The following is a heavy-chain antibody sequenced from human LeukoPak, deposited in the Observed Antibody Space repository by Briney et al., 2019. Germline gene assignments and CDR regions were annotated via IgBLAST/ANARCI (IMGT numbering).Heavy chain of an antibody. V-gene: IGHV3-23*01. Sequence: PGGSLRLSCVASEFTFSNYVMSWVRQAPGKGLEWVSAITARGDGTNYADSVRGRFTFSRDNSKNTLYLQLSSLRVEDTAVYYCAKEGTVTNFVWVDVWGQGTTVTVSS. CDR1: EFTFSNYV. J-gene: IGHJ6*02. CDR2: ITARGDGT. D-gene: IGHD4-17*01. CDR3: AKEGTVTNFVWVDV.